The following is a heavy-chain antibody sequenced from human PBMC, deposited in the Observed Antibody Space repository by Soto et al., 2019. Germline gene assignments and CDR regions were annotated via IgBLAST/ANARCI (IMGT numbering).Heavy chain of an antibody. CDR1: GYTFTSYG. J-gene: IGHJ3*02. CDR2: ISAYNGNT. V-gene: IGHV1-18*01. Sequence: GASVKVSCKASGYTFTSYGISWVRQAPGQGLEWMGWISAYNGNTNYAQKPQGRVTMTTDTSTSTAYMELRSLRSDDTAVYYCARQYYGSGSYGAFDIWGQGTMVTVSS. D-gene: IGHD3-10*01. CDR3: ARQYYGSGSYGAFDI.